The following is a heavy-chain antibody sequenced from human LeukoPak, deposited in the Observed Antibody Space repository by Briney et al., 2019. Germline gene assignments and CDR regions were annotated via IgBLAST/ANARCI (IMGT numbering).Heavy chain of an antibody. CDR2: IMPIHGAA. V-gene: IGHV1-69*05. Sequence: ASVNVSCKASGGTFNSYAVSWVRQAPGQGLEWMGEIMPIHGAANYAQNFQGRVTITTDEPTSTAYMELSSLGSEDTAVYYCARPSPLGYCTSTSCPAYYYSLDVWGNGTTVTAS. CDR1: GGTFNSYA. J-gene: IGHJ6*03. CDR3: ARPSPLGYCTSTSCPAYYYSLDV. D-gene: IGHD2-2*01.